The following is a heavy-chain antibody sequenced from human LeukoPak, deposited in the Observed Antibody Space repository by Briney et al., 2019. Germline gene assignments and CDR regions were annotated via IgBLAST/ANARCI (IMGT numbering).Heavy chain of an antibody. CDR2: IYYSGST. CDR1: GGSISSSSYY. J-gene: IGHJ1*01. CDR3: ARVYYGGNKLSAEYFQH. Sequence: SETLSLTCTVSGGSISSSSYYWGWIRQPPGKGLEWIGSIYYSGSTYHNPSLKSRVTISVDTSKNQFSLKLSSVTAADTAVYYCARVYYGGNKLSAEYFQHWGQGTLVTVSS. V-gene: IGHV4-39*07. D-gene: IGHD4-23*01.